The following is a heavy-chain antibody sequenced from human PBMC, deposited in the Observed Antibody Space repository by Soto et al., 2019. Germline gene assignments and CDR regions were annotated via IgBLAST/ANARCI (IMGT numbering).Heavy chain of an antibody. CDR2: INPATGAA. D-gene: IGHD3-3*01. CDR3: ARGGGVGVAGSAAFDM. Sequence: QLHLVQSGAVVKKPGASVTVSCSASGYPVTAYYMHWVRQAPGRGLEWMGGINPATGAAKYRQTFEGRVTMARDTSMSKVLMELSGPTSEDTAVFSCARGGGVGVAGSAAFDMWGQGTLVTVSS. CDR1: GYPVTAYY. V-gene: IGHV1-2*02. J-gene: IGHJ3*02.